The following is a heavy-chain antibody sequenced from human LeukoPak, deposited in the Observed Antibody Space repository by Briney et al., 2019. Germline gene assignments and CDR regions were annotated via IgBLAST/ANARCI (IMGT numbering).Heavy chain of an antibody. V-gene: IGHV4-4*07. CDR1: GGSISSYY. D-gene: IGHD5-24*01. CDR3: ARGGRDGFKRGSYYFDY. CDR2: IYTSGST. Sequence: PSETLSLTCTVSGGSISSYYWSWIRQPAGKGLEWIGRIYTSGSTNYNPSLKSRVTISVDTSKNQFSLKLSSVTAADTAVYYCARGGRDGFKRGSYYFDYWGQGILVTVSS. J-gene: IGHJ4*02.